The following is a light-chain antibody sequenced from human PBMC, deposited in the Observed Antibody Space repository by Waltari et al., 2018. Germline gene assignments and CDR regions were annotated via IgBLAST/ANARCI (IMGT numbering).Light chain of an antibody. J-gene: IGLJ1*01. V-gene: IGLV2-14*01. CDR3: SSYTTSSAPGV. CDR1: DSDVGAYDF. Sequence: QSALTQPASVSGSPGQSTTISCTGTDSDVGAYDFVPWYQQHPGKSPHLIIYEVRNRPSGISNRFSASKSGNPASLTISGLQAEDEADYYCSSYTTSSAPGVFGTGTRVTVL. CDR2: EVR.